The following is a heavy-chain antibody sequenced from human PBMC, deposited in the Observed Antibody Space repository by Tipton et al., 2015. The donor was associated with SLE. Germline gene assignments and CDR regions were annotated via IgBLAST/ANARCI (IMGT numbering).Heavy chain of an antibody. CDR1: GGTFSSYA. Sequence: QLEQSGAEVKKPGSSVKVSCKASGGTFSSYAISWVRQAPGQGLEWMGGIIPIFGTANYAQKFQGRVTITTDESTSTAYMELSSLRSEDTAVYYCARGVKQLVRTEYSQHWGQGTLVTVSS. CDR3: ARGVKQLVRTEYSQH. D-gene: IGHD6-6*01. CDR2: IIPIFGTA. V-gene: IGHV1-69*05. J-gene: IGHJ1*01.